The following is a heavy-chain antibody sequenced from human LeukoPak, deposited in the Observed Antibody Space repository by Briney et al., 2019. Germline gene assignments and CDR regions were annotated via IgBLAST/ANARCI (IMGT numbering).Heavy chain of an antibody. D-gene: IGHD3-10*01. Sequence: PGGSLRLSCAASGFTFSGSAMHWVRQASGKGLEWVGRIRSKANSYATAYAASVKGRFTISRDDSKNTAYLQMNSLRAEDTAVYYCAKTVSGSSYYYGMDVWGQGTTVTVSS. CDR3: AKTVSGSSYYYGMDV. CDR2: IRSKANSYAT. CDR1: GFTFSGSA. J-gene: IGHJ6*02. V-gene: IGHV3-73*01.